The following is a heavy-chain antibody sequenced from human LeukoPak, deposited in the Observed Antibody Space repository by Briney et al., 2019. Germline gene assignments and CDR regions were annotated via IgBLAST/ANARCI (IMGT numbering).Heavy chain of an antibody. Sequence: ASVKVSCKASGGTFSSYAISWVRQAPGQGPEWMGWINPNSGGTKYAQKFQGRVTMTRDTSISTAYMELSRLRSDDTAVYYCARAISITIFGVVIYWGQGTLVTVSS. D-gene: IGHD3-3*01. J-gene: IGHJ4*02. CDR2: INPNSGGT. CDR3: ARAISITIFGVVIY. CDR1: GGTFSSYA. V-gene: IGHV1-2*02.